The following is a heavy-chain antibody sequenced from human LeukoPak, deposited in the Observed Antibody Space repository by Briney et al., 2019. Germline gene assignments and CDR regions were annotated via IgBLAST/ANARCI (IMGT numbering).Heavy chain of an antibody. CDR3: ARGIPHYCSSTTCPNDY. V-gene: IGHV4-34*01. CDR1: GGSFSGYS. Sequence: PSETLSLTCAVYGGSFSGYSWSWIRQPPGKGLEWIGEIHRSGSTNYHPSLKSRVTISVDTSKNQFSLKLSPVTAADTAVYYCARGIPHYCSSTTCPNDYWGQGTLVTVSS. D-gene: IGHD2-2*01. CDR2: IHRSGST. J-gene: IGHJ4*02.